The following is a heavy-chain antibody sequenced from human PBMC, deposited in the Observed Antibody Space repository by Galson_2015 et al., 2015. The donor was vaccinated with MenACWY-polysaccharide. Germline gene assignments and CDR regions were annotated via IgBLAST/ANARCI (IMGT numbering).Heavy chain of an antibody. CDR3: ARWDSSSLNFDY. Sequence: WVRQAPGKGLEWIGTIYYDGSTYYNPSLKSRVTISVDTSNNQFSLKLSSVTAADTAVYYCARWDSSSLNFDYWGQGPLVTVSS. CDR2: IYYDGST. J-gene: IGHJ4*02. D-gene: IGHD6-6*01. V-gene: IGHV4-39*01.